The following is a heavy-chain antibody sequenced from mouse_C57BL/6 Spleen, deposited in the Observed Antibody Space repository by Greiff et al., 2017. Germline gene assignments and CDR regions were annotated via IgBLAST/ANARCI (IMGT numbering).Heavy chain of an antibody. CDR1: GYTFTDYY. Sequence: EVQLQQSGPELVKPGASVKISCKASGYTFTDYYMNWVKQSHGKSLEWIGDINPNNGGTSYNQKFKGKATLTVDKSTGPAYMELRSLTSEDSAVYYCTSTTVGAMDYWGQGTSVTVSS. CDR2: INPNNGGT. V-gene: IGHV1-26*01. CDR3: TSTTVGAMDY. D-gene: IGHD1-1*01. J-gene: IGHJ4*01.